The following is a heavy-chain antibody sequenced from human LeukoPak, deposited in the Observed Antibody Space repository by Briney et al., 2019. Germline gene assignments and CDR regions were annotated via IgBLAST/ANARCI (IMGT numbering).Heavy chain of an antibody. CDR3: ARGRWVRPIAY. Sequence: SETLSLTCTISGGSISSYYWSWIWQPPGKGLEWIGYIYYSGSTNYNPSLKSRVTISVDTSKNQFSLRLSSVTAADTAVYYCARGRWVRPIAYWGQETLVTVSS. J-gene: IGHJ4*02. V-gene: IGHV4-59*01. CDR2: IYYSGST. D-gene: IGHD4-23*01. CDR1: GGSISSYY.